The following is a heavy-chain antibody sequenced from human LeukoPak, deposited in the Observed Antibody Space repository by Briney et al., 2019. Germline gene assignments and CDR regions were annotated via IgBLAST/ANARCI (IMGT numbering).Heavy chain of an antibody. V-gene: IGHV3-23*01. D-gene: IGHD1-26*01. CDR1: GFTFSTFA. Sequence: PGGSLRLSCAASGFTFSTFAMIWVRQPPGKGLEWVSSIFPSGGEIHYADSVRGRFTISRDNSKSTLSLQMNSLRAEDTAVYYCARETVGATDFDYWGQGTLVTVSS. J-gene: IGHJ4*02. CDR3: ARETVGATDFDY. CDR2: IFPSGGEI.